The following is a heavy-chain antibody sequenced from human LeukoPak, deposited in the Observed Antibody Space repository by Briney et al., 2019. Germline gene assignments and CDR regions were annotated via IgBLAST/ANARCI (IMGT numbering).Heavy chain of an antibody. CDR1: SGSINNHS. J-gene: IGHJ4*02. Sequence: SETLSLTCIVYSGSINNHSWSWIRQPPGKGLEWIGYIYNSWNTNYNPSLQSRVTISMDASRKQFSLNLTSVTAADTAVYYCARDQIGYGLDYWGQGTLVTVSS. D-gene: IGHD5-18*01. CDR2: IYNSWNT. CDR3: ARDQIGYGLDY. V-gene: IGHV4-59*11.